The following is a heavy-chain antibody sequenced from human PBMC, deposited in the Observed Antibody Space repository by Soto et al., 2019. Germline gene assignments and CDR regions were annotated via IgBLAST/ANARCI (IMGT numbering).Heavy chain of an antibody. Sequence: SVKVSCKASGGTFSSYAISWVRQAPGQGLEWMGGIIPIFGTANYAQKFQGRVTITADESTSTAYMELSSLRSEDTAVYYCARDRAVAGNAEFDYWGQGTLVTVSS. CDR1: GGTFSSYA. CDR3: ARDRAVAGNAEFDY. J-gene: IGHJ4*02. CDR2: IIPIFGTA. V-gene: IGHV1-69*13. D-gene: IGHD6-19*01.